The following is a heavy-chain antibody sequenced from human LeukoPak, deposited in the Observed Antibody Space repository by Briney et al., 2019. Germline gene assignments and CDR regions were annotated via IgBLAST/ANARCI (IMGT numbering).Heavy chain of an antibody. CDR2: ISAYNGNT. D-gene: IGHD6-19*01. CDR1: GYTFTSYG. V-gene: IGHV1-18*01. CDR3: ARARLAVAGNNPQDY. J-gene: IGHJ4*02. Sequence: ASVKVSCKASGYTFTSYGISWVRQAPGQGLEWMGWISAYNGNTNYAQKLQGRVTMTTDTSTSTAYMELRSLGSDDTAVYYCARARLAVAGNNPQDYWGQGTLVTVSS.